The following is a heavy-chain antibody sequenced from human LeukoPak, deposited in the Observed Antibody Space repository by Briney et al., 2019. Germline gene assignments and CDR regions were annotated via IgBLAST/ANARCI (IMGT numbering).Heavy chain of an antibody. D-gene: IGHD2-2*01. CDR2: INPNSGGT. V-gene: IGHV1-2*02. J-gene: IGHJ5*02. CDR3: AREDIVVVPAADFDP. CDR1: GYTFTGYY. Sequence: ASVKVSCKASGYTFTGYYMHWVRQAPGQGLEWMGWINPNSGGTNYAQKFQGRVTMTRDTSISTAYMELSRLRSDDTAVSYYAREDIVVVPAADFDPWGQGTLVTVSS.